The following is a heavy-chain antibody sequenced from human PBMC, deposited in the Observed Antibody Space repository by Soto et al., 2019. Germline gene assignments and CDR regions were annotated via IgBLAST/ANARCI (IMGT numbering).Heavy chain of an antibody. CDR3: AQKLRYLDAMDV. D-gene: IGHD3-9*01. V-gene: IGHV2-5*01. CDR1: GFSLTTGGVA. Sequence: SGPTLVNPTQTLTLTCSFSGFSLTTGGVAVGWIRQPPGKALEWLALIYWNDDKRYSPSLKNRLTVTKDTSKNQVVLTLTNMDPVDTPTYYRAQKLRYLDAMDVWGQGTTVTVSS. J-gene: IGHJ6*02. CDR2: IYWNDDK.